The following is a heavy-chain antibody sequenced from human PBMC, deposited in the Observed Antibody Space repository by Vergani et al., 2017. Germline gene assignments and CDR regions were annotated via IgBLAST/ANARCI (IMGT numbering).Heavy chain of an antibody. CDR3: ARGASYFDSGGYADT. V-gene: IGHV1-69*18. J-gene: IGHJ5*02. D-gene: IGHD3-22*01. CDR1: GDTFSNYA. Sequence: QVQLVQSGAEVKKPGSSMKVSCKASGDTFSNYAITWVRQAPGQGLQWMGRMIPTFDSKNYAPRFQGRVTLTADASASTAYMELTSLTSEDTAVYFCARGASYFDSGGYADTWGQGTLVTVS. CDR2: MIPTFDSK.